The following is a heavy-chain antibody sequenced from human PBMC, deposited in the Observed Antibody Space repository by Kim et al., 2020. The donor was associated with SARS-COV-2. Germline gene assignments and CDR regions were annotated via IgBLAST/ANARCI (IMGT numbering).Heavy chain of an antibody. Sequence: GGSLRLSCAASGFTFSNFAMSWVRQAPGKGLEWVSGISGSGGSTYHADSVKGRFAISRDNSKNSLYLHMNSLRAEDTAVYYCARAGGGPVTTTSFYSWGQGTLVTVSS. CDR3: ARAGGGPVTTTSFYS. J-gene: IGHJ4*02. CDR1: GFTFSNFA. V-gene: IGHV3-23*01. CDR2: ISGSGGST. D-gene: IGHD4-17*01.